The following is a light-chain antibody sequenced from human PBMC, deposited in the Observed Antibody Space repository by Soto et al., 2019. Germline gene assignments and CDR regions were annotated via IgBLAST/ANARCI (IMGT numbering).Light chain of an antibody. Sequence: EIVLTQSPGTLSLSPGERATLSCRASQSVSSRYLGWYQQKPGQAPRLLIYGASSRATGIPDRFSGSGSGTDFTLTISRLEPEDFAVYYCQQYGSSLITFGLRTRLEIK. V-gene: IGKV3-20*01. CDR1: QSVSSRY. CDR3: QQYGSSLIT. J-gene: IGKJ5*01. CDR2: GAS.